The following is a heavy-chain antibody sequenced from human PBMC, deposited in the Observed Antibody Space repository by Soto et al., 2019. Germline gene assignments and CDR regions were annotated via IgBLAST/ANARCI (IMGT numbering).Heavy chain of an antibody. V-gene: IGHV1-69*12. J-gene: IGHJ5*01. CDR1: GGSFKDYA. CDR2: IVPVYGTK. D-gene: IGHD6-6*01. Sequence: QVQLVQSGAEVKKPGSSVKVSCRTSGGSFKDYAISWLQQAPGQGLEWMGGIVPVYGTKKYAQKVQGRVTITADEATTTADLVLSTLRSEDTALSLWARDKMSSLVVEPPPLFESWGQGTVVTVSS. CDR3: ARDKMSSLVVEPPPLFES.